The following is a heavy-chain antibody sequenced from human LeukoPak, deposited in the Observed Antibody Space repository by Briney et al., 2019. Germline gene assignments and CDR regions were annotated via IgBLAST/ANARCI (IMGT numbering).Heavy chain of an antibody. CDR2: ISSSGSIT. CDR3: ARQPMYYYDSSAPY. J-gene: IGHJ4*02. D-gene: IGHD3-22*01. Sequence: PGGSLRLSCAASGFTFSDYYMSWIRQAPGKGLEWVSYISSSGSITYYADSVKGRFTISRDNAKNSLYLQMNSLRAEDTAVYYCARQPMYYYDSSAPYWGQGTLVTVSS. V-gene: IGHV3-11*04. CDR1: GFTFSDYY.